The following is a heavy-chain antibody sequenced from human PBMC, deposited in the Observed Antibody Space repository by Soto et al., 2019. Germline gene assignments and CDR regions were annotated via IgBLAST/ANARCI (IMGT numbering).Heavy chain of an antibody. J-gene: IGHJ4*02. CDR3: AREVKGVTSFDY. Sequence: QVRLIQSGPEMMQPGASVRVSCTASGFTALSYAFHWVRQAPGQGPEWLGWLNGGVDGTSYSQRLQGRVTISRDTSTNTVYLEVKSLTSEETAVYYCAREVKGVTSFDYWGQGTLVTVSS. CDR1: GFTALSYA. CDR2: LNGGVDGT. D-gene: IGHD3-10*01. V-gene: IGHV1-3*01.